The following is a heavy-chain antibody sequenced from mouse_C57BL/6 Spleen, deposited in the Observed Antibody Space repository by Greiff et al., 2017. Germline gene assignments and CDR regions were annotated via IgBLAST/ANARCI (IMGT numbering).Heavy chain of an antibody. J-gene: IGHJ2*01. D-gene: IGHD5-1-1*01. CDR3: TSENTLYYFDY. V-gene: IGHV1-15*01. Sequence: QVQLQQSGAELVRPGASVTLSCKASGYTFTDYEMHWVKQTPVHGLEWIGAIDPETGGTAYNQKFKGKAILTADKSSSTAYMELRSLTSEDSAVYYGTSENTLYYFDYWGQGTTLTVSS. CDR1: GYTFTDYE. CDR2: IDPETGGT.